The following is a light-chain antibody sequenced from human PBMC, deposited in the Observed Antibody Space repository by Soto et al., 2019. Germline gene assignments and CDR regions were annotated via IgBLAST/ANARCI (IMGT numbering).Light chain of an antibody. V-gene: IGLV2-14*01. CDR2: EVS. J-gene: IGLJ1*01. Sequence: QSVLTQPASVSGSLGQSITISCSGTSSDVGGYNYVSWYQLHPGKAPKLMIHEVSERPSGVSHRFSGSKSGNTASLTISGLQAEDEADYYCDSYVTGATYVFGSGTKVTVL. CDR3: DSYVTGATYV. CDR1: SSDVGGYNY.